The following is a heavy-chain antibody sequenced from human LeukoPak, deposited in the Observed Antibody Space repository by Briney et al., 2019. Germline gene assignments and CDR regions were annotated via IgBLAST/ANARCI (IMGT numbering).Heavy chain of an antibody. Sequence: PPETLSLTCTVSGGSLSRYYWSWIRQPPGKGLEWIGYIYYSGSNNYNRCLTSRVTIAVDTSKNQLSRKPSAVTAADTAVYYCARSWDGYNFDYWGQGTLVTVSS. J-gene: IGHJ4*02. CDR3: ARSWDGYNFDY. D-gene: IGHD5-24*01. V-gene: IGHV4-59*01. CDR2: IYYSGSN. CDR1: GGSLSRYY.